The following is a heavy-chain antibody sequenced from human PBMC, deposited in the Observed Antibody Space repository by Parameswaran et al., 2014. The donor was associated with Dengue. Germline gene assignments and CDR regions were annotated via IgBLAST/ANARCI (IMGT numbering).Heavy chain of an antibody. CDR1: ISS. V-gene: IGHV1-18*01. J-gene: IGHJ4*01. CDR2: ISAYNGNT. CDR3: ARHSTGWSHFDY. Sequence: ISSARLVRQAPGQGLEWMGWISAYNGNTNYAQKFQGRVTMTTDTSTSTDYMELRSLRSDDTAVYYCARHSTGWSHFDYWARNLVTVSS. D-gene: IGHD6-19*01.